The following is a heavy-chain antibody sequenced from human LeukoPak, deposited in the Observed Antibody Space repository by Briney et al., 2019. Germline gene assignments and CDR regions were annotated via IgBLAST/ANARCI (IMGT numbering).Heavy chain of an antibody. CDR2: ISSSSSCI. CDR1: GFTFSSYS. CDR3: ARDRGVADYGMYV. J-gene: IGHJ6*02. V-gene: IGHV3-21*01. D-gene: IGHD3-10*01. Sequence: GGSLRLSCAASGFTFSSYSMNWVRQAPGKGLEWVSSISSSSSCIYYADSVKGRFTISRDNAKNSLYLQMNSLRAEDTAVYYCARDRGVADYGMYVWGQGTTVTVSS.